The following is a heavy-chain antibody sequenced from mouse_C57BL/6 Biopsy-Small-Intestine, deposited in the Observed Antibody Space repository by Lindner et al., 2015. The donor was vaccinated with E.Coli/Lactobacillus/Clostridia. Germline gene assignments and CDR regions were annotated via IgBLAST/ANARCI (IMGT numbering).Heavy chain of an antibody. CDR2: INPYNGDT. J-gene: IGHJ3*01. Sequence: VQLQESGPELVKPGASVKISCKASGYSLSDYFMNWVKQSHGKSLEWIGRINPYNGDTFYNQKFKGKATLTVDKSSSTAHMELRSLASEDSAVYYCARSRFNYYDGSYVAYWGQGTLVTVSA. CDR3: ARSRFNYYDGSYVAY. CDR1: GYSLSDYF. V-gene: IGHV1-20*02. D-gene: IGHD1-1*01.